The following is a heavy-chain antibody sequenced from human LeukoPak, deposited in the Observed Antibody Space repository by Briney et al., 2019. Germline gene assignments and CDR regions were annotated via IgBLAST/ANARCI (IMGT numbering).Heavy chain of an antibody. CDR2: ISSSSTYI. CDR1: GFTFSSYS. CDR3: ATHSSGSYYVAFDY. J-gene: IGHJ4*02. Sequence: PGGSLRLSCAASGFTFSSYSMNWVRQAPGKGLEWVSCISSSSTYIYYADSVKGRFTISRHNSKNTLYLQMNSLRAEDTAVYYCATHSSGSYYVAFDYWGQGTLVTVSS. D-gene: IGHD1-26*01. V-gene: IGHV3-21*04.